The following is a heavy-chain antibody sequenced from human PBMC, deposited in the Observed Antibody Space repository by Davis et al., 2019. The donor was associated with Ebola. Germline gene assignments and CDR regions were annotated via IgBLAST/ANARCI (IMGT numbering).Heavy chain of an antibody. CDR3: AGVDYGDSWRWFDP. CDR1: GFTFSRYW. J-gene: IGHJ5*02. D-gene: IGHD4-17*01. CDR2: INSDGSRT. V-gene: IGHV3-74*01. Sequence: GGFLRPPCSASGFTFSRYWEDWVRPAPGKGPGGVSRINSDGSRTKYADSVKGRFTISRDNAKNTVYLQMNSLRAEDTAVYFCAGVDYGDSWRWFDPWGQGTLVTVSS.